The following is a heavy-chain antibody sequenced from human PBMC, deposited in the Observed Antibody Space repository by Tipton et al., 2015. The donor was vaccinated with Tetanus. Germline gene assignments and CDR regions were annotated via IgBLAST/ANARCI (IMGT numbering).Heavy chain of an antibody. J-gene: IGHJ4*01. CDR3: ARGTDAYKSGNY. CDR2: IYYSGTT. V-gene: IGHV4-30-4*01. CDR1: GGSISSGDYY. Sequence: TLSLTCTVSGGSISSGDYYWSWIRQPPGKGLEWIGYIYYSGTTYYNPSLKSRVIISVDTSKNQFSLKLSSVTAADSALYFCARGTDAYKSGNYWGQGTLVTVSS. D-gene: IGHD5-24*01.